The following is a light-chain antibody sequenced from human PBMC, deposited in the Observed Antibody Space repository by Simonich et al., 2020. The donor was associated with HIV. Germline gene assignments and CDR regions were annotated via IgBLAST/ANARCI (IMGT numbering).Light chain of an antibody. V-gene: IGKV1-9*01. CDR2: AAS. CDR1: QGISSY. Sequence: DIQLTQSPSFLSASVGDRVTNPCRASQGISSYLAWYQQKPGKAPKLLIYAASTLQSGVPSRFSGSGSGTEFTLTISSLQPEDFATYYCQQLNSYPHTFGQGTKLEIK. J-gene: IGKJ2*01. CDR3: QQLNSYPHT.